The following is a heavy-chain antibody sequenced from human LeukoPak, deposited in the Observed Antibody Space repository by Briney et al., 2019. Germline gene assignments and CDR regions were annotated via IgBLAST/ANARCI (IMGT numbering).Heavy chain of an antibody. CDR1: GGTFSSYA. V-gene: IGHV1-69*05. D-gene: IGHD5-18*01. J-gene: IGHJ6*03. CDR2: IIPIFGTA. CDR3: AREYVDTAMGTYYYYMDV. Sequence: SVKVSCKASGGTFSSYAISWVRQAPGQGLEWMGGIIPIFGTANYAQKFQGRVTMTRDTSTSTVYMELGSLRSEDTAVYYCAREYVDTAMGTYYYYMDVWGKGTTVTVSS.